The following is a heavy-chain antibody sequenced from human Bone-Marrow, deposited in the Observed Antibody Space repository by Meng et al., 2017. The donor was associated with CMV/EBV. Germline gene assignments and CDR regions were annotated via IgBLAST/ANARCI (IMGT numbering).Heavy chain of an antibody. CDR3: ARGSGEIAYYYYYGMDV. D-gene: IGHD2-15*01. J-gene: IGHJ6*02. CDR1: GFTFSGSA. Sequence: GESLKISCAASGFTFSGSAMHWVRQASGKGLEWVGRIRSKANSYATAYAASVKGRFTISRDDSKNTAYLQMNSLKTEDTAVYYCARGSGEIAYYYYYGMDVWGQGTTVTVSS. V-gene: IGHV3-73*01. CDR2: IRSKANSYAT.